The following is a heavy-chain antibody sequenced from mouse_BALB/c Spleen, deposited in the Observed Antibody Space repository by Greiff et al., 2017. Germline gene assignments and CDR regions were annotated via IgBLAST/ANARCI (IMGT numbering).Heavy chain of an antibody. J-gene: IGHJ4*01. CDR3: ARPLIYYDYDDDYYAMDY. V-gene: IGHV5-17*02. CDR1: GFTFSSFG. CDR2: ISSGSSTI. Sequence: EVKLVESGGGLVQPGGSRKLSCAASGFTFSSFGMHWVRQAPEKGLEWVAYISSGSSTIYYADTVKGRFTISRDNPKNTLFLQMTSLRSEDTAMYYCARPLIYYDYDDDYYAMDYWGQGTSVTVSS. D-gene: IGHD2-4*01.